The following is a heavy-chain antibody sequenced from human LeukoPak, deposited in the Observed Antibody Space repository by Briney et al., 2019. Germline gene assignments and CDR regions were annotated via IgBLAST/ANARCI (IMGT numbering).Heavy chain of an antibody. CDR2: ISTSSTYI. V-gene: IGHV3-21*06. Sequence: PGGSLRLSCAASGFTFSDYNMNWVRQAPGKGLEWVSVISTSSTYIYYADSVKGRFTISRDNAKNSLYLQMNSLRAEDTAVYYCARLPLCSGGSCYSGGFDYWGQGTLVTVSS. CDR3: ARLPLCSGGSCYSGGFDY. CDR1: GFTFSDYN. J-gene: IGHJ4*02. D-gene: IGHD2-15*01.